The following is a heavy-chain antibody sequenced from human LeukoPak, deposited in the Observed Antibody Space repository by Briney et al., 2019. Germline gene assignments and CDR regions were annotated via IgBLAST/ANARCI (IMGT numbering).Heavy chain of an antibody. V-gene: IGHV3-21*01. CDR2: ISSSSSYI. D-gene: IGHD1-1*01. J-gene: IGHJ6*03. CDR1: GFTFSSYS. Sequence: PGGSLRLSCEASGFTFSSYSMNWVRQAPGKGLEWVSSISSSSSYIYYADSVKGRFTISRDNSKNTLYLQMNSLRAEDTAVYYCASKLDRYYYYYMDVWGKGTTVTISS. CDR3: ASKLDRYYYYYMDV.